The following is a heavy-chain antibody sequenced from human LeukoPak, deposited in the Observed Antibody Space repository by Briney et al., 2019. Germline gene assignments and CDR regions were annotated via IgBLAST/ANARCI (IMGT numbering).Heavy chain of an antibody. V-gene: IGHV3-21*01. D-gene: IGHD5-12*01. CDR1: GFTFSGYT. J-gene: IGHJ4*02. CDR2: ISSSSSYI. CDR3: ARLGDYGGYDRSPIDY. Sequence: GGSLRLSCAASGFTFSGYTMNWVRQAPGKGLEGVSSISSSSSYIYYADSVKGRFTISRDNAKNSLYLRVNSLRAEDTAVYYGARLGDYGGYDRSPIDYWGQGTLVTVSS.